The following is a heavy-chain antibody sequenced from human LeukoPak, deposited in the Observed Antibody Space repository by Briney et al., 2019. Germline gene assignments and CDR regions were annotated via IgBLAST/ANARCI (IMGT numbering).Heavy chain of an antibody. D-gene: IGHD6-13*01. V-gene: IGHV3-48*03. Sequence: GGSLRLSCAASGFTFSSYEMNWVRQAPGKGLEWVSYISSSGSTIYYADSVKGRFTISRDNAKNSLYLQMNSLRAEDTAVYYCARCGRRGSSSWYIYYYGMDVWGQGTTVTVSS. CDR1: GFTFSSYE. CDR3: ARCGRRGSSSWYIYYYGMDV. J-gene: IGHJ6*02. CDR2: ISSSGSTI.